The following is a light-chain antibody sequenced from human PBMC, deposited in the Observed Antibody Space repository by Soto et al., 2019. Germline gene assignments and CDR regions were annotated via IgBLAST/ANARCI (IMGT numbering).Light chain of an antibody. CDR1: SSDIGAYNY. J-gene: IGLJ1*01. CDR2: WVT. V-gene: IGLV2-14*01. CDR3: FSHRSGDSHV. Sequence: QSALTQPASVSGSPGQSITISCTGTSSDIGAYNYVSWYQQYPGKAPKLMIYWVTNRPSGVSNRFSGSKTGNTASLTISGLQAEDEADYYCFSHRSGDSHVFGTGTKVTVL.